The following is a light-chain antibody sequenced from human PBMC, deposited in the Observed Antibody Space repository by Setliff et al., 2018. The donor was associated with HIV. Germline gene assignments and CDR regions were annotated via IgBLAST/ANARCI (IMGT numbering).Light chain of an antibody. CDR1: SSDVGGYNL. V-gene: IGLV2-23*01. CDR3: CSYAGSRTVV. J-gene: IGLJ1*01. Sequence: QSVLTQPASVSGSPGQSITVSCTGTSSDVGGYNLVSWYQQHPGKAPKLMIYEGTKRPSGVSNRFSGSKSGNTASLTISGLQTEDEADYYCCSYAGSRTVVFGIGTKVTVL. CDR2: EGT.